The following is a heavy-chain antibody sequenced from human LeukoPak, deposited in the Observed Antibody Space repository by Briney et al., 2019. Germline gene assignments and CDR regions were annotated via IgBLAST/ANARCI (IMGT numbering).Heavy chain of an antibody. CDR1: GYTFTSYY. V-gene: IGHV1-46*01. J-gene: IGHJ4*02. CDR2: INPSGGST. Sequence: ASVKVSCKASGYTFTSYYMHWVRQAPGQGLEWMGIINPSGGSTNYAQKLQGRVTMTTDTSTSTAYMELRSLRSDDTAVYYCARDRDSSGYFPSGYWGQGTLVTVSS. CDR3: ARDRDSSGYFPSGY. D-gene: IGHD3-22*01.